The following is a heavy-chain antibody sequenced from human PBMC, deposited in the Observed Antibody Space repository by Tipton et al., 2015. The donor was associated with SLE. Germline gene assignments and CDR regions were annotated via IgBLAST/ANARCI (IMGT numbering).Heavy chain of an antibody. Sequence: TLSLTCTVSGGSISGSSYYWGWIRQPPGKGLEWIGSVYHGGSTYYNPSLRSRVTISLDTSKNQFSLRLTSVTAANTAVYYCAKLFGSAYWYYMDVWGRGTTVTVS. CDR3: AKLFGSAYWYYMDV. J-gene: IGHJ6*03. CDR1: GGSISGSSYY. D-gene: IGHD6-25*01. V-gene: IGHV4-39*01. CDR2: VYHGGST.